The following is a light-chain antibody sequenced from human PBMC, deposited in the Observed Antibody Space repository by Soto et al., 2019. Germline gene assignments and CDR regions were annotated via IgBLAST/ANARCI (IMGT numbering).Light chain of an antibody. Sequence: DIQMTQSPSSLSASVGDRVTITCRASQGIRNYLAWYQQKPGKVPKLLIYVASTLQSGVPSRFSGSGSGTDFTLTISSLQPEDVAPYYCQQYNSAPRTFGQGTKVELK. V-gene: IGKV1-27*01. J-gene: IGKJ1*01. CDR3: QQYNSAPRT. CDR2: VAS. CDR1: QGIRNY.